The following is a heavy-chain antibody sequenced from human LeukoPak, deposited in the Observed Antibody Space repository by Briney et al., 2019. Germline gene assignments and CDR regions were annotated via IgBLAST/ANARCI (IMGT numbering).Heavy chain of an antibody. CDR2: IKQDGSEK. CDR1: GFTFNNYP. D-gene: IGHD2/OR15-2a*01. J-gene: IGHJ6*02. Sequence: PGGSLRLSCAGSGFTFNNYPISWVRQAPGKGLEWVATIKQDGSEKFYVDSVKGRFTISRDNAKNSLCLQMNSLTAEDTAVYYCARDISAAGHYYHYYTMDVWGQGTTVTVSS. CDR3: ARDISAAGHYYHYYTMDV. V-gene: IGHV3-7*01.